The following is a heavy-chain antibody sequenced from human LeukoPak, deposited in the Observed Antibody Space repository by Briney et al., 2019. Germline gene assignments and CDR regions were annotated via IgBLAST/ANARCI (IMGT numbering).Heavy chain of an antibody. D-gene: IGHD2-21*02. CDR2: ISYTGTT. Sequence: PSQTLSLTCTVSSGSMSSGDYYWSWIRQPPGKGLEWIGYISYTGTTYYNPSLKSRVTISEDTSKSLFSLNLNSVTAADTAVYYCARLGTAPFDYWGQGTLVTVSS. CDR1: SGSMSSGDYY. V-gene: IGHV4-30-4*08. J-gene: IGHJ4*02. CDR3: ARLGTAPFDY.